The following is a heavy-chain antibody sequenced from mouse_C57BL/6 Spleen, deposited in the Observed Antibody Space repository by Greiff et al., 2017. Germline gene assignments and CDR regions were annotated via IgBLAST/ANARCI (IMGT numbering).Heavy chain of an antibody. CDR2: IDPSDSYT. V-gene: IGHV1-69*01. D-gene: IGHD2-4*01. J-gene: IGHJ4*01. CDR1: GYTFPSSW. Sequence: VQLKQPGAELVMPGASVKLSCKASGYTFPSSWMHWVKQRPGQGLEWIGEIDPSDSYTNYNQKFKGKSTLTVDKSSSTAYLQLSSLTSEDSAVYYCAAGHDSNYYAMDYWGQGTSVTVSS. CDR3: AAGHDSNYYAMDY.